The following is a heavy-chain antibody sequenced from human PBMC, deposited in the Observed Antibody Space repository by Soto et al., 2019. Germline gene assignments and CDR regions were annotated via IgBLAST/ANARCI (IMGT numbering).Heavy chain of an antibody. CDR3: AGRRAGDYYFDY. Sequence: SETLSLTCTVSGGSVSSSSYYWGWIRQPPGRGLEWIGTIYYTGSTSYSPSLKRRATISVDTSKNQFSLRLTSVTTTDTAVYYCAGRRAGDYYFDYWGQGTLVTVSS. D-gene: IGHD1-26*01. CDR1: GGSVSSSSYY. V-gene: IGHV4-39*01. CDR2: IYYTGST. J-gene: IGHJ4*02.